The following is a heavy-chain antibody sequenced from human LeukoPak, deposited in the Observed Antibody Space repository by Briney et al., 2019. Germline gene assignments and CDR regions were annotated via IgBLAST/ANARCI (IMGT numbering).Heavy chain of an antibody. CDR1: GFTFSSYS. V-gene: IGHV3-48*01. D-gene: IGHD3-22*01. CDR2: ISSSSSTI. J-gene: IGHJ4*02. Sequence: GGSLRLSCAASGFTFSSYSMNWVRQAPGKGLEWVSYISSSSSTIYYADSVKGRFTISRDNAKNSLYLQMNSLRAEDTAVYYCARSWSSGYWFPATASFDYWGQGTLVTVSS. CDR3: ARSWSSGYWFPATASFDY.